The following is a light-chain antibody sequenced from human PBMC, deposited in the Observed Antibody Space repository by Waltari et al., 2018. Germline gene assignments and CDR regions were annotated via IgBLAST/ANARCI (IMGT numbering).Light chain of an antibody. CDR3: ATWDDGLGGVWV. CDR2: MND. V-gene: IGLV1-44*01. J-gene: IGLJ3*02. Sequence: QSVLTQPPSASATPGHRVIISCSGSDSNIGDNVVNWYQQLPGTAPKLLIYMNDLRPSGVPDRFSASKAGTSASLAISGLQSEDEADYYCATWDDGLGGVWVFGGGTKVTVL. CDR1: DSNIGDNV.